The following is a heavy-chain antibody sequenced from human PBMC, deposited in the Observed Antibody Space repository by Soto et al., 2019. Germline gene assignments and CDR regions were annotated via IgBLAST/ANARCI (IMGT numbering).Heavy chain of an antibody. D-gene: IGHD2-2*01. CDR3: ARGRKLWYQLLDY. V-gene: IGHV3-48*03. J-gene: IGHJ4*02. CDR2: ISSSGSTI. Sequence: GGSLRLSCAASGFTFSSYEMNWVRQAPGKGLEWVSYISSSGSTIYYADSVKGRFTISRDNAKNSLYLQMNSLRAEDTAVYYCARGRKLWYQLLDYWGQGTLVTVSS. CDR1: GFTFSSYE.